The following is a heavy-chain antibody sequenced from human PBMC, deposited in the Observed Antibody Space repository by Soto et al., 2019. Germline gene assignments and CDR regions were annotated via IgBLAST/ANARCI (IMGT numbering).Heavy chain of an antibody. Sequence: SETLSLTCSVSGGSVSSVTYYWSWIRQPPGKGLEWIGYISYSGSTDYNPSLKSRVTISVDTSKNPFSLKLNSVTAADTAGDKCASDSSYFADWGHGTLV. CDR1: GGSVSSVTYY. V-gene: IGHV4-61*01. J-gene: IGHJ4*01. D-gene: IGHD6-6*01. CDR3: ASDSSYFAD. CDR2: ISYSGST.